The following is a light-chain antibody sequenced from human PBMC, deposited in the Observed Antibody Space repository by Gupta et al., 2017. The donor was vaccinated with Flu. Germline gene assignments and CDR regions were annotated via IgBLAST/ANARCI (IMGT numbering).Light chain of an antibody. CDR1: QSISSW. Sequence: PSTLSASVGDRVTSTCRASQSISSWLAWYQQKPGKAPKLLIYKASILESGVPSRFSGSGSGTEFTLTISSLQPDDLAAYYCQQYEAYPLTFGGGTKVEIK. CDR2: KAS. V-gene: IGKV1-5*03. CDR3: QQYEAYPLT. J-gene: IGKJ4*01.